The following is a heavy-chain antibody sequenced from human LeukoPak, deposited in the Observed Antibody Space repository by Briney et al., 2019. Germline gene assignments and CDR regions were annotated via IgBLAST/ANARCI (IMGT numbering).Heavy chain of an antibody. D-gene: IGHD3-10*01. CDR2: ISSNGGST. J-gene: IGHJ6*04. V-gene: IGHV3-64D*06. CDR3: VKGRMVRGVTYYYYGMDV. CDR1: GFTFSSDA. Sequence: GGSLRVSCSASGFTFSSDAMHCVRQAPGKGLEYVSAISSNGGSTYYADSVKGRFTISRDNSKSTLYLQMSSLRAEDTAVYYCVKGRMVRGVTYYYYGMDVRGKGTTVTVSS.